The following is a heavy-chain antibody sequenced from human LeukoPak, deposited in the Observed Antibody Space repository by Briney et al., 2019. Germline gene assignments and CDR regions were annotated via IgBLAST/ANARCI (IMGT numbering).Heavy chain of an antibody. CDR2: VKQDGGEK. D-gene: IGHD2-15*01. V-gene: IGHV3-7*03. CDR3: ARDQYCSGGTCYYFGLDV. J-gene: IGHJ6*04. CDR1: GSTFSSFW. Sequence: GGSLRLSCAASGSTFSSFWMSWVRQAPGKGLEWVANVKQDGGEKYYVDSVKGRFTISRDNAKNSLYLQMNSLRAEDTAVYYCARDQYCSGGTCYYFGLDVWGKGTTVTVSS.